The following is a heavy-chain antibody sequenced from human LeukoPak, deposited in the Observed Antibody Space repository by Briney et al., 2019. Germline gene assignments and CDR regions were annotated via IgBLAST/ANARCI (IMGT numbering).Heavy chain of an antibody. D-gene: IGHD6-6*01. CDR3: ARGGPFPSGSSSREYYLDY. J-gene: IGHJ4*02. CDR2: GSIYKGNT. V-gene: IGHV1-18*01. CDR1: VYVFINYV. Sequence: AAVTVTCQATVYVFINYVISWVRQPPAQGLEWMGGGSIYKGNTDYKLQGRVTMTTDTTTSTAYMEVRSLRSDDPAVYYCARGGPFPSGSSSREYYLDYWGQGTLVTVSS.